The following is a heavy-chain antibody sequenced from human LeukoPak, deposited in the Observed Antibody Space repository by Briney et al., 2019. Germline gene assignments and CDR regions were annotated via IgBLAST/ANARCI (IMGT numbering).Heavy chain of an antibody. D-gene: IGHD5-18*01. CDR1: GYVFPGYY. CDR3: TRGSSYGLPHQF. Sequence: GASVKVSCKASGYVFPGYYIYWVLQAPGQGLEWVGWINPKSGDSNYGQRFQGRVIMTRDTSTTTAYMEVSRLASDDTAVYYCTRGSSYGLPHQFWGQGTLVTVSS. CDR2: INPKSGDS. V-gene: IGHV1-2*02. J-gene: IGHJ4*02.